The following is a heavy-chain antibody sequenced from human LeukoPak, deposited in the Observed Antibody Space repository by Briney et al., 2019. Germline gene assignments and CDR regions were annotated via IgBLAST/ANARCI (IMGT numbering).Heavy chain of an antibody. CDR3: AKRGVVIRVFLVGFHKEAYYFDS. Sequence: PGGSLRLSCAVSGITLSNYGMSCVRQAPGKRLEWVAGLSGSGGGTNYADSVQGRFTISRDNPKNTLYLQMNSLRAEDTAVYFCAKRGVVIRVFLVGFHKEAYYFDSWGQGALVTVSS. CDR2: LSGSGGGT. J-gene: IGHJ4*02. D-gene: IGHD3-10*01. V-gene: IGHV3-23*01. CDR1: GITLSNYG.